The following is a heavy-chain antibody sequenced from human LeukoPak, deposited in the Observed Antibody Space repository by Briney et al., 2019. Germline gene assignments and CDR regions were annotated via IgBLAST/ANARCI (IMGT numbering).Heavy chain of an antibody. D-gene: IGHD3-10*01. CDR3: ARRMVVDSGRNYYYYGMDV. J-gene: IGHJ6*04. Sequence: SETLSLTCTVSGGSISRYHWSWIRQPPGEGLEWLGYIYYSGSTNYNPSLKSRVTISVDTSKNQFSLKLSSVTAADTAVYYCARRMVVDSGRNYYYYGMDVWGKGTPVTVSS. CDR1: GGSISRYH. V-gene: IGHV4-59*01. CDR2: IYYSGST.